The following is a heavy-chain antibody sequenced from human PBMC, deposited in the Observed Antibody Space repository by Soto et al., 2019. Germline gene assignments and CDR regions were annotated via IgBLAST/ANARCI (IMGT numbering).Heavy chain of an antibody. CDR3: ATGTTEYYYYYGMDV. CDR1: GFTFSDNS. CDR2: ISSTSTYI. D-gene: IGHD1-1*01. J-gene: IGHJ6*02. Sequence: EVQLVESGGGLVKPGGSLRLSCVVSGFTFSDNSMKWVRQAPGKGLEWVSSISSTSTYIFYADSLKGRFTISRDNAKNSLYLQMNSLRAEDTAVYYCATGTTEYYYYYGMDVWGQGTTVTVSS. V-gene: IGHV3-21*04.